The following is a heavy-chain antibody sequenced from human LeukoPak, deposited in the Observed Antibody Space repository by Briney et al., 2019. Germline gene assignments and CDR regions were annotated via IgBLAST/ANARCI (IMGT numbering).Heavy chain of an antibody. CDR2: ISGSGGST. D-gene: IGHD3-10*01. J-gene: IGHJ6*02. V-gene: IGHV3-23*01. Sequence: GGSLRLSCAASGFTFSSYAMSWVRQAPGKGLEWVPAISGSGGSTYYADSVKGRFTISRDNSKNTLYLQMNSLRAEDTAVYYCAKFGTYYYYGMDVWGQGTTVTVSS. CDR3: AKFGTYYYYGMDV. CDR1: GFTFSSYA.